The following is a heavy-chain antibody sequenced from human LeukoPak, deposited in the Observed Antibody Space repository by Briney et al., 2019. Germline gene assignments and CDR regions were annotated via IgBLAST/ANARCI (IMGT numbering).Heavy chain of an antibody. V-gene: IGHV7-4-1*02. J-gene: IGHJ3*02. CDR1: GGTFSSYA. D-gene: IGHD3-9*01. CDR3: AMSALGTIFSPVDI. CDR2: INTNTGNP. Sequence: AASVKVSCKASGGTFSSYAISWVRQAPGQGLEWMGWINTNTGNPTYAQGFTGRFVFSLDTSVSTAYLQISSLKAEDTAVYYCAMSALGTIFSPVDIWGQGTMVTVSS.